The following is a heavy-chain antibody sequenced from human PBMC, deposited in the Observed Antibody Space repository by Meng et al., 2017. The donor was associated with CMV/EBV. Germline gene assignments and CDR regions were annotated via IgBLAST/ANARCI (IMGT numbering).Heavy chain of an antibody. Sequence: VLVVQSGAGVRKPGASVKVSCKATGSTFTSYGISWVRQAPGQGLEWMGWISAYNGNTKYAQKLQGRVTMTTDTSTRTAYMELRSLRSDDTAVYYCARGGRYYYDSSGYCDYWGQGTLVTVSS. D-gene: IGHD3-22*01. CDR2: ISAYNGNT. CDR3: ARGGRYYYDSSGYCDY. J-gene: IGHJ4*02. CDR1: GSTFTSYG. V-gene: IGHV1-18*01.